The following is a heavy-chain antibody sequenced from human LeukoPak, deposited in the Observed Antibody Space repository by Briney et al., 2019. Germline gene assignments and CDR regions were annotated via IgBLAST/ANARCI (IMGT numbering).Heavy chain of an antibody. Sequence: TCAGSGGCIRRGGYCWSWIRQPPGKGLEWIGYIYHSGSTYYNPSLKSRVTISVDRSKNQFSLKLSSVTAADTAVYYCARADITMVRGVEILSWFDPWGQGTLVTVSS. CDR1: GGCIRRGGYC. D-gene: IGHD3-10*01. CDR2: IYHSGST. CDR3: ARADITMVRGVEILSWFDP. V-gene: IGHV4-30-2*01. J-gene: IGHJ5*02.